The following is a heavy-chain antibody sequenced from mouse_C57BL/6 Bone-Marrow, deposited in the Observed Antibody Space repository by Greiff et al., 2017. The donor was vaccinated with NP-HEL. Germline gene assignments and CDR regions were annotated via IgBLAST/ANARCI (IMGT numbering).Heavy chain of an antibody. CDR3: ARGYYSNTPAY. V-gene: IGHV3-6*01. D-gene: IGHD2-5*01. J-gene: IGHJ3*01. CDR1: GYSITSGYY. CDR2: ISYDGSN. Sequence: DVQLQESGPGLVKPSQSLSLTCSVTGYSITSGYYWNWIRQFPGNKLEWMGYISYDGSNNYNPSLKNRISITRDTSKNQFFLKLNSVTTEDTATYYCARGYYSNTPAYWGQGTLVTVSA.